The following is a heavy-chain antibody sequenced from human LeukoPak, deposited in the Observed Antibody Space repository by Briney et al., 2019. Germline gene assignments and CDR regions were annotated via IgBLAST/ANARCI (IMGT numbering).Heavy chain of an antibody. CDR1: GYTFTSYA. CDR2: INAGNGNT. V-gene: IGHV1-3*03. CDR3: ARGATYGSGSYYNGPLIDY. J-gene: IGHJ4*02. Sequence: ASVKVSCKASGYTFTSYAMHWVRQAPGQRLEWMGWINAGNGNTKYSQEFQGRVTITRDTSASTAYMELSSLRSEDMAVYYCARGATYGSGSYYNGPLIDYWGQGTLVTVSS. D-gene: IGHD3-10*01.